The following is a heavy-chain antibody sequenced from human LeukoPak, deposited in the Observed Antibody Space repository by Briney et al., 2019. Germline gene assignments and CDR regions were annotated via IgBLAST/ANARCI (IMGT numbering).Heavy chain of an antibody. CDR2: INHSGST. Sequence: KASETLSLTCAVYGGSFSGYYWSWIRQPPGKGLEWIGEINHSGSTYYNPSLKSRVTISVDTSKNQFSLKLSSVTAADTAVYYCARSVLVGAIPAFDYWGQGTLVTVSS. CDR3: ARSVLVGAIPAFDY. CDR1: GGSFSGYY. D-gene: IGHD1-26*01. J-gene: IGHJ4*02. V-gene: IGHV4-34*01.